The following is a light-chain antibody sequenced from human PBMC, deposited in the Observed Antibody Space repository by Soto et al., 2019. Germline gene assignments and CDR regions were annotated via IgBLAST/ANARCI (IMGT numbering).Light chain of an antibody. J-gene: IGLJ1*01. Sequence: QSVLTQPPSVSGAPGQRVTISCTGSSSNIGAGYDVHWYQQIPGTAPKLLSYGNNNRPSGVPDRFSGSKSGTSASLAITGLQAEEETDYYCQSYDSSLSCVFGTGTKLTVL. CDR3: QSYDSSLSCV. CDR1: SSNIGAGYD. CDR2: GNN. V-gene: IGLV1-40*01.